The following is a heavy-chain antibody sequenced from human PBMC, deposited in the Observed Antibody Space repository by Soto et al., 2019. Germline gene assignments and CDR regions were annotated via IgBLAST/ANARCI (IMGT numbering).Heavy chain of an antibody. CDR3: VRDPYNIKGDALDI. V-gene: IGHV3-7*01. J-gene: IGHJ3*02. Sequence: QLVESGGGLVQPGESLRLSCAAFGFTFSDYWMTWVRQAPGKGLEWVANIKQDGSEKYYLDSVKGRFTISRDNAKNSLYLQMNSLRADDTAVYHCVRDPYNIKGDALDIWGQGRMVTVSS. CDR1: GFTFSDYW. D-gene: IGHD1-1*01. CDR2: IKQDGSEK.